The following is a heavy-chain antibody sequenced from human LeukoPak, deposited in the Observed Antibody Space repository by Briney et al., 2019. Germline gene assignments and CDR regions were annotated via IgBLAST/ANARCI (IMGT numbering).Heavy chain of an antibody. J-gene: IGHJ4*02. CDR2: INHSGST. CDR3: ARGPTRGLLSYGSGSYAHY. V-gene: IGHV4-34*01. CDR1: GGSFSGYY. Sequence: NPSETLSLTCAVYGGSFSGYYWSWIRQPPGKGLEWIGEINHSGSTNYNPSLKSRVTISVDTSKNQFSLKLSSVTAADTAVYYCARGPTRGLLSYGSGSYAHYWGQGTLVTVSS. D-gene: IGHD3-10*01.